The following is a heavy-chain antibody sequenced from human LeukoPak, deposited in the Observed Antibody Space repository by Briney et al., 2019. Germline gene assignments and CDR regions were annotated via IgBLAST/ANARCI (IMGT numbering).Heavy chain of an antibody. CDR1: GFTFSSYG. Sequence: QPGGSLRLSCAASGFTFSSYGMHWVRQAPGKGLEWVAFIRYDGSNKYYADSVKGRFTISRDNSKNTLYLQMNSLRAEDTAVYYCAKDGSPKHVDFDYWGQGTLVTVSS. CDR3: AKDGSPKHVDFDY. J-gene: IGHJ4*02. V-gene: IGHV3-30*02. D-gene: IGHD3-10*01. CDR2: IRYDGSNK.